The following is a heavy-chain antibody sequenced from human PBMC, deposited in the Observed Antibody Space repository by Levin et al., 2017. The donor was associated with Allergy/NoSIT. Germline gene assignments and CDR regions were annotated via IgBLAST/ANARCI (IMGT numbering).Heavy chain of an antibody. J-gene: IGHJ5*02. Sequence: LSLTCAASGFTFSSYTMKWVRQAPGKGLEWVSSISSSSSYIYYADSVKGRFTISRDNAKNSLYLQMNSLRAEDTAVYYCARGIAVAGRGFWFDPWGQGTLVTVSS. CDR3: ARGIAVAGRGFWFDP. CDR1: GFTFSSYT. CDR2: ISSSSSYI. D-gene: IGHD6-19*01. V-gene: IGHV3-21*01.